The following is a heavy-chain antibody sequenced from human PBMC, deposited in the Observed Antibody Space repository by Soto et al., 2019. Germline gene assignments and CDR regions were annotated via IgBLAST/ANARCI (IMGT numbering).Heavy chain of an antibody. CDR3: ARDDSSGYYYGVRIGY. Sequence: SLRLSCAASGFTFSSYAMHWVRQAPGKGLEWVAVISYDGSNKYYADSVKGRFTISRDNSKNTLYLQMNSLRAEDTAVYYCARDDSSGYYYGVRIGYWGQG. D-gene: IGHD3-22*01. V-gene: IGHV3-30-3*01. CDR2: ISYDGSNK. CDR1: GFTFSSYA. J-gene: IGHJ4*02.